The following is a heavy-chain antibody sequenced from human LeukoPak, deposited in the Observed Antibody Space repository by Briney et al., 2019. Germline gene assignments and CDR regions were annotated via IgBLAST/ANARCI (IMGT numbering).Heavy chain of an antibody. D-gene: IGHD2-15*01. J-gene: IGHJ6*02. CDR1: GYTFTSYG. V-gene: IGHV1-18*01. CDR2: ISAYNGNT. CDR3: ANSPGYCSGGSCSHYYYYGMDV. Sequence: ASVKVSCKASGYTFTSYGISWVRQAPGQGLEWIGWISAYNGNTNYAQKLQGRVTMTTDTSTSTAYMELRSLRSDDTAVYYCANSPGYCSGGSCSHYYYYGMDVWGQGTTVTVSS.